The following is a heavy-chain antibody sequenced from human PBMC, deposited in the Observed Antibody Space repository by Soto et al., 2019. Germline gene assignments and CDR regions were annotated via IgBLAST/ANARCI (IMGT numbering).Heavy chain of an antibody. CDR3: ARDGIPGSGRSFYY. J-gene: IGHJ4*02. CDR2: FSAYTVNT. CDR1: GYTFTSYG. Sequence: APVKVSCNASGYTFTSYGISWERQAPGQGLEWMGWFSAYTVNTTYAQKLQGRVTMTTDTSTSTAYMELRSLRSDDTAVYYCARDGIPGSGRSFYYWGQGTPVTVS. D-gene: IGHD3-10*01. V-gene: IGHV1-18*01.